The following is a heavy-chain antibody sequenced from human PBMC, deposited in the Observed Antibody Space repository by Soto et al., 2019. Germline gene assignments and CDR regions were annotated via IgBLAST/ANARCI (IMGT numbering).Heavy chain of an antibody. V-gene: IGHV1-18*01. CDR1: GYTFTSYG. J-gene: IGHJ4*02. CDR2: ISAYNGNT. Sequence: ASVKVSCKASGYTFTSYGISWVRQAPGQGLEWMGWISAYNGNTNYAQKLQGRVTMTTDTSTSTAYMELRSLRSDDTAVYYCARDPVRMAVASYLDYWGQGTLVTVSS. D-gene: IGHD6-19*01. CDR3: ARDPVRMAVASYLDY.